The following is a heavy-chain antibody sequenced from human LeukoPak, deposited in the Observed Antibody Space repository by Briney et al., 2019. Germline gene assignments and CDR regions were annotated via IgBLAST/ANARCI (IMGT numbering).Heavy chain of an antibody. CDR3: ARHTPGLWFGDNDAFDI. CDR1: GYSFTSYW. CDR2: IDPSDSYT. V-gene: IGHV5-10-1*01. Sequence: GESLKISCKGSGYSFTSYWNSWVRQMPGKGLEWMGRIDPSDSYTNYSPSFQGHVTISADKSISTAYLQWSSLKASDTAMYYCARHTPGLWFGDNDAFDIWGQGTMVTVSS. D-gene: IGHD3-10*01. J-gene: IGHJ3*02.